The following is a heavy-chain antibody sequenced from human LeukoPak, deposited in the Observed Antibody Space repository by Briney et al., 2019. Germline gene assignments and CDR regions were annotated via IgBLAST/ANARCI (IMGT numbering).Heavy chain of an antibody. D-gene: IGHD3-22*01. J-gene: IGHJ3*02. Sequence: GGSLRLSCAASGFTFSDYYMSWIRQAPGKGLEWVSYISSSGSTIYYADSVKGRFTISRDNAKNSLYLQMNSLRAEDTAVYYCAREKYYYDSSGYYSSYAFDIWGQGTMVTVSS. CDR2: ISSSGSTI. CDR1: GFTFSDYY. CDR3: AREKYYYDSSGYYSSYAFDI. V-gene: IGHV3-11*01.